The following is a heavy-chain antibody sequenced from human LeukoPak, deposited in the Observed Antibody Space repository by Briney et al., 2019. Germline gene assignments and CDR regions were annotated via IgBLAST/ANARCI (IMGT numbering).Heavy chain of an antibody. D-gene: IGHD6-19*01. CDR3: VRGVAGDWVDWSFDL. CDR2: INSDGSIT. CDR1: GFTFSSYW. Sequence: GGSLRLSCAASGFTFSSYWMHWVRQAPGKGLVWVSRINSDGSITSYADSVKGRFTISRDNAKNTLYLQMNSLRAEDTAVYFCVRGVAGDWVDWSFDLWGRGTLVTVSS. J-gene: IGHJ2*01. V-gene: IGHV3-74*01.